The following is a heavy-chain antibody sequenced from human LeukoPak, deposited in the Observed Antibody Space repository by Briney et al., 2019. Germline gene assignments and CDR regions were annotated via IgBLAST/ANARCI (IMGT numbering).Heavy chain of an antibody. CDR2: IFGGGGT. CDR1: GFAVSSTY. D-gene: IGHD4-23*01. V-gene: IGHV3-53*04. Sequence: PGGSLRLSCAASGFAVSSTYMNWVRQAPGKGLEWVSVIFGGGGTYYADSVKGRFTISRHNSKNTLYLQMNSLRAEDTAVYYCARGGGGNYLYYFDYWGQGTLVTVSS. J-gene: IGHJ4*02. CDR3: ARGGGGNYLYYFDY.